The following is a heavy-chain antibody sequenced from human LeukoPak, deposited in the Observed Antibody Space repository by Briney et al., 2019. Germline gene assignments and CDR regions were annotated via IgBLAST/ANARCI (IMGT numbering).Heavy chain of an antibody. Sequence: SETLSLTCTVSGGSLSSSSYYWGWLRQPPGRGLEWVGSIYYSGSTYDNPSLKSRVTRSVDTAKNQFSLKLSSVTAADTAVYYCARARRDGYNFYYYYYMDVWGKGTTVTVSS. D-gene: IGHD5-24*01. V-gene: IGHV4-39*07. CDR3: ARARRDGYNFYYYYYMDV. J-gene: IGHJ6*03. CDR1: GGSLSSSSYY. CDR2: IYYSGST.